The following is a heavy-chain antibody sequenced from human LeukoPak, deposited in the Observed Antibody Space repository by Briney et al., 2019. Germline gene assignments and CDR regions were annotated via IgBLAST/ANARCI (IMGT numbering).Heavy chain of an antibody. D-gene: IGHD4-17*01. CDR1: GFTVSSNY. Sequence: GGSLRPSCAASGFTVSSNYMSWVRQAPGKGLEWVSVIYSGGSTYYADSVKGRFTISRDNSKNTLYLQMNSLRAEDTAVYYCARDYRGDYEVEYFDYWGQGTLVTVSS. CDR2: IYSGGST. V-gene: IGHV3-53*01. CDR3: ARDYRGDYEVEYFDY. J-gene: IGHJ4*02.